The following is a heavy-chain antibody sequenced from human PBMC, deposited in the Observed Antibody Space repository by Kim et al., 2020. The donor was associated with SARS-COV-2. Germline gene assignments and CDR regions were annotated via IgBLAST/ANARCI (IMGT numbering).Heavy chain of an antibody. V-gene: IGHV3-23*01. CDR1: GFTFSSYA. CDR3: AKDLFEAGILTGYYSGEWLRDTFNYYYYGMDV. J-gene: IGHJ6*02. Sequence: GGSLRLSCAASGFTFSSYAMSWVRQAPGKGLEWVSAISGSGGSTYYADSVKGRFTISRDNSKNTLYLQMNSLRAEDTAVYYCAKDLFEAGILTGYYSGEWLRDTFNYYYYGMDVWGQGTTVTVSS. D-gene: IGHD3-9*01. CDR2: ISGSGGST.